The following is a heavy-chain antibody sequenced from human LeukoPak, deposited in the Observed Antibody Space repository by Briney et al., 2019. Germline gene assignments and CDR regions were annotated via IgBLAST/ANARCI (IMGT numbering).Heavy chain of an antibody. D-gene: IGHD2-15*01. CDR1: GYTFTSYD. CDR3: ARGLTNRSGGSCYYY. V-gene: IGHV1-8*01. CDR2: MNPNSGNT. J-gene: IGHJ4*02. Sequence: GASVKVSCKASGYTFTSYDINWVRQATGQGLEWMGWMNPNSGNTGYAQKFQGRVTMARNTSISTAYMELSSLRSEDTAVYYCARGLTNRSGGSCYYYWGQGTLVAVSS.